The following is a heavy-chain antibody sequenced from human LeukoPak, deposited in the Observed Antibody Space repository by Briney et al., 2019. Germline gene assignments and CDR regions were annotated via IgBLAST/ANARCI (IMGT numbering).Heavy chain of an antibody. J-gene: IGHJ4*02. CDR3: AKERSMIVVVNPSY. CDR1: GFTFSSYW. D-gene: IGHD3-22*01. V-gene: IGHV3-23*01. Sequence: PGGSLRLSCAASGFTFSSYWMHWVRQAPGKGLEWVSAISGSGGSTYYADSVKGRFTISRDNSKNTLYLQMDSLRAEDTAVYYCAKERSMIVVVNPSYWGQGTLVTVSS. CDR2: ISGSGGST.